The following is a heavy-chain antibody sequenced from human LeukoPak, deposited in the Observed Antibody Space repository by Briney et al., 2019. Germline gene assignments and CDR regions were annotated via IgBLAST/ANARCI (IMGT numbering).Heavy chain of an antibody. Sequence: SETLSLTCTVSGASISSFYWSWIRQPAGKGLEWIGRFYTSGTTNYNPSLKSRVTVSVDPSKNQFSLKLTSVTAADTAVYYCARDSPSSSLYYYHYGMDVWGQGTTVTVSS. CDR1: GASISSFY. J-gene: IGHJ6*02. V-gene: IGHV4-4*07. CDR2: FYTSGTT. D-gene: IGHD6-13*01. CDR3: ARDSPSSSLYYYHYGMDV.